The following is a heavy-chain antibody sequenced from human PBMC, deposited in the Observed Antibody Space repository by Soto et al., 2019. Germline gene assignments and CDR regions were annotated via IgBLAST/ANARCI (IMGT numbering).Heavy chain of an antibody. D-gene: IGHD1-26*01. CDR2: INPKTAAT. Sequence: QVQLVQSGAEVKKSGASVKVSCKPSGYSFSDYFIQWVRQAPGQGLEWLAWINPKTAATNYAKKFQGGVSLTWDTSSTTAYMELTRLRPDDTAVYYCARIKWGLNYYNGMDVWGQGTTVIVSS. CDR3: ARIKWGLNYYNGMDV. CDR1: GYSFSDYF. V-gene: IGHV1-2*02. J-gene: IGHJ6*02.